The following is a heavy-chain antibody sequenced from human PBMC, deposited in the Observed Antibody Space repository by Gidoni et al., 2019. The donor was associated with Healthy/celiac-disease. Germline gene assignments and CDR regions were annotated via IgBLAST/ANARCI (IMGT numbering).Heavy chain of an antibody. CDR1: GYTFTGYY. Sequence: QVQLVQSGAEVKKPGASVKVSCKASGYTFTGYYMHWVRQAPGQGLEWMGWINPNSGGTNYAQKFQGRVTMTRDTSISTAYMELSRLRSDDTAVYYCAVNYYGSGSYYNLFAFDIWGQGTMVTVSS. V-gene: IGHV1-2*02. CDR2: INPNSGGT. CDR3: AVNYYGSGSYYNLFAFDI. J-gene: IGHJ3*02. D-gene: IGHD3-10*01.